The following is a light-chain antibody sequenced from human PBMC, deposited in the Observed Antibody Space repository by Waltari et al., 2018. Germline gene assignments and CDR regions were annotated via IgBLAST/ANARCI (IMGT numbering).Light chain of an antibody. J-gene: IGKJ5*01. CDR1: QSVSSN. V-gene: IGKV3-15*01. CDR2: DAS. CDR3: QQYNRWPPIT. Sequence: EIVMTQSPATLSVSHGETATASCRASQSVSSNVAWYQKKPGQAPRLLIYDASTRATSIPAKFRGSGSGTEFTLTISSLQSEDFAVYYCQQYNRWPPITFGHGTRLEIK.